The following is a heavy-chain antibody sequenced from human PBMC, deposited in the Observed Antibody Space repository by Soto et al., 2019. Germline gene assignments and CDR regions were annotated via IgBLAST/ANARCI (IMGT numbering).Heavy chain of an antibody. V-gene: IGHV4-4*02. Sequence: SETLSLTCAVSGGSFTSNNWWTWVRQPPGQGLEWIGEIYRTGSTNYNPSLRSRVTISLDKSENQFSLKVTSLTAADTAVYYCASRDPGTSVDYWGQGTLVTVSS. D-gene: IGHD1-7*01. CDR3: ASRDPGTSVDY. CDR2: IYRTGST. CDR1: GGSFTSNNW. J-gene: IGHJ4*02.